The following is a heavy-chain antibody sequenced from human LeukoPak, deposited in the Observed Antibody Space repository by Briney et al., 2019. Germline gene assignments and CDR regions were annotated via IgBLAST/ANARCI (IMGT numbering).Heavy chain of an antibody. V-gene: IGHV4-34*10. D-gene: IGHD3-10*01. J-gene: IGHJ6*03. CDR1: GGSFSDYY. Sequence: SETLSLTCAVYGGSFSDYYWSWIRQPPGKGLEWTGEINHVGSSNYNPSLKSRVTLSVDTSKTQFYLSLSSVTAADTAVYYCAREDSGSYYNFYYFYMDVWGKGTTVTISS. CDR3: AREDSGSYYNFYYFYMDV. CDR2: INHVGSS.